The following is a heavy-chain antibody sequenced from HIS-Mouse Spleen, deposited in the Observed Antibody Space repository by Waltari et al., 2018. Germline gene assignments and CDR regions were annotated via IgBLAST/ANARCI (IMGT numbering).Heavy chain of an antibody. CDR1: GGSISSYY. CDR2: IYYSWGT. Sequence: QVQLQESGPGLVKPSETLSLTCTVSGGSISSYYWSWSRRPPGKGLEWIGYIYYSWGTNYNPSLTSGATIAVATSKNQFSLKLGSVTAADTAVYYCARVKYSNAFDIWGQGTMVTVSS. D-gene: IGHD6-6*01. V-gene: IGHV4-59*01. J-gene: IGHJ3*02. CDR3: ARVKYSNAFDI.